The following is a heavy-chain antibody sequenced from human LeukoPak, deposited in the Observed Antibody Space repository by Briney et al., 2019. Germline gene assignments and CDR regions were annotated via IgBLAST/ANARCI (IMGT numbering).Heavy chain of an antibody. J-gene: IGHJ4*02. CDR1: GYSFTGYF. V-gene: IGHV1-2*02. D-gene: IGHD3-22*01. CDR3: ARSGSTGYSLDY. CDR2: IDPNSGDT. Sequence: ASVKVYCKASGYSFTGYFIHWVRQAPGQGLEWMGCIDPNSGDTKYAQKFQGRVSMPRDTSTRTAYMELSRLRSDDTAVYFCARSGSTGYSLDYWGQGTLVTVSS.